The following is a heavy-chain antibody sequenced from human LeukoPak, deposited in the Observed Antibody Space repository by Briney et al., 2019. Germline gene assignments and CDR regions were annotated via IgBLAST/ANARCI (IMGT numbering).Heavy chain of an antibody. Sequence: GGSLRLSFVASGFTFSSYNMHWVRQAPGKGLEWVSYSSRSSSTIYYADSVKGRFTISRDNAKNSLYLQMNSLRAEDTAVYYCARGRVGTTGWIDAFDIWGQGTMVTVSS. D-gene: IGHD1-26*01. CDR1: GFTFSSYN. CDR3: ARGRVGTTGWIDAFDI. CDR2: SSRSSSTI. V-gene: IGHV3-48*01. J-gene: IGHJ3*02.